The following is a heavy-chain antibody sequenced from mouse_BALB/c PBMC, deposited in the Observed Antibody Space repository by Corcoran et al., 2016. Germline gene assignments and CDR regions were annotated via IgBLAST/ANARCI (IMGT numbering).Heavy chain of an antibody. J-gene: IGHJ2*01. CDR3: ARRGSSYFDY. CDR1: GFNIKDYY. Sequence: EVQLQQSGAELVRPGALVKLSCKASGFNIKDYYMHWVKQRPEQGLEWIGWIDPENGNTIYDPKFQGKASITADTSSNTAYLLLSSLTSEDTAVYYCARRGSSYFDYGGQGTTLTVSS. D-gene: IGHD1-1*01. V-gene: IGHV14-1*02. CDR2: IDPENGNT.